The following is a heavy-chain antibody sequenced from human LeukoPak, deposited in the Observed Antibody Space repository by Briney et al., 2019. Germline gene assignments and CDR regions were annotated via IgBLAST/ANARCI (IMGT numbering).Heavy chain of an antibody. J-gene: IGHJ6*03. D-gene: IGHD3-22*01. Sequence: SETLSLTCAVSGGSISSSNWWSWVRQPPGKGLEWIGEIYHSGSTNYNPSLKSRVTISVDKSKNQFSLKLSSVTAADTAVYYCARATYYYDSSGRLYYYYYIDVWGKGTTVTVSS. CDR2: IYHSGST. CDR3: ARATYYYDSSGRLYYYYYIDV. V-gene: IGHV4-4*02. CDR1: GGSISSSNW.